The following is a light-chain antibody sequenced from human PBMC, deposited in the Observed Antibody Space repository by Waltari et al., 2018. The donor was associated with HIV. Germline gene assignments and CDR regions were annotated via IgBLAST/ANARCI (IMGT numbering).Light chain of an antibody. CDR1: PGALGRSTF. CDR2: ADT. Sequence: QSALTQPASVSGSPGQSITISCPGPPGALGRSTFFSCYQQHPGKAPKLLLFADTSRPPGVSGRFSGSKSDNTASLFISGLQSEDEAHYYCSSYTTRTSVTFGGGTKVTVL. V-gene: IGLV2-14*03. CDR3: SSYTTRTSVT. J-gene: IGLJ2*01.